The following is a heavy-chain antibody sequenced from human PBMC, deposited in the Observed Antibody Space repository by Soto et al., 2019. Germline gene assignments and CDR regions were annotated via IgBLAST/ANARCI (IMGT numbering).Heavy chain of an antibody. CDR1: GGSISSGGYY. CDR3: ARGGQDFWSGPFDY. CDR2: IHYSGST. D-gene: IGHD3-3*01. V-gene: IGHV4-31*03. J-gene: IGHJ4*02. Sequence: SETLSLTCTVSGGSISSGGYYWSWIRQHPGKGLEWIGYIHYSGSTYYNPSLKSRVTISVDTPKQEFSLKLSSVTAADTALYYCARGGQDFWSGPFDYWGRGALVTVSS.